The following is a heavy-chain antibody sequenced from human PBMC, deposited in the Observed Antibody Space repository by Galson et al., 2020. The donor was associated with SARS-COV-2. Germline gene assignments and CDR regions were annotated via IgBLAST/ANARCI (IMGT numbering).Heavy chain of an antibody. CDR3: ARLHYGEYAPEAFGI. CDR2: ISHSGGT. CDR1: GTSISSGSYS. D-gene: IGHD4-17*01. Sequence: SQTLSLTCAVSGTSISSGSYSWNWIRQPPGKGLEWIGYISHSGGTYYNPSLKSRVTISGDRSKNQFSLRLSSVTAADTAVYYCARLHYGEYAPEAFGICGPGTRVTV. J-gene: IGHJ3*02. V-gene: IGHV4-30-2*01.